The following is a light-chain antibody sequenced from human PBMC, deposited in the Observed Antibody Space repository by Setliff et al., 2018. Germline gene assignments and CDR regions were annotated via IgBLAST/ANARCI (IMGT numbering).Light chain of an antibody. J-gene: IGLJ1*01. Sequence: ALTQPPSASESPGQSVTTSCTGTSSDVGGYNYVSWYQQHPGKAPKLMIYEVSKRPSGVPDRFSGSKSGNTASLTVSGLQAEDEADYYCSSYAGSNNYVFGTGTKVTVL. V-gene: IGLV2-8*01. CDR2: EVS. CDR3: SSYAGSNNYV. CDR1: SSDVGGYNY.